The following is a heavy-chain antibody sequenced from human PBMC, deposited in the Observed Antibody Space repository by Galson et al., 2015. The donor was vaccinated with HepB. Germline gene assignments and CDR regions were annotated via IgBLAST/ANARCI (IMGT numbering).Heavy chain of an antibody. Sequence: SVKVSCKVSGYTLTELSMHWVRQAPGKGLEWMGGFDPEDGETIYAQKFQGRVTMTEDTSTDTAYMELSSLRYEDTAVYYCATSGWFGESPGYWGQGTLVTVSS. D-gene: IGHD3-10*01. J-gene: IGHJ4*02. CDR2: FDPEDGET. V-gene: IGHV1-24*01. CDR1: GYTLTELS. CDR3: ATSGWFGESPGY.